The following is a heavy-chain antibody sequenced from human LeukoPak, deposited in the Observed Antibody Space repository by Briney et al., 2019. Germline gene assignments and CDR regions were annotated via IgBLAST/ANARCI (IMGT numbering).Heavy chain of an antibody. V-gene: IGHV3-7*01. J-gene: IGHJ4*02. Sequence: QPGGSLRLSCAASGFTFSRYWMSWVRQAPGKGLEWGANIKQDGSEEQYVDSVKGRFTISRDNVKNSLYLQMNGLRAEDTAIYYCAKNNGYYWFDYWGQGILVTVSS. CDR2: IKQDGSEE. D-gene: IGHD1-20*01. CDR1: GFTFSRYW. CDR3: AKNNGYYWFDY.